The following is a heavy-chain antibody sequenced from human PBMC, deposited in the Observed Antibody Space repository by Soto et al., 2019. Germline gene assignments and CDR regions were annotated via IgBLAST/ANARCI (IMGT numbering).Heavy chain of an antibody. CDR3: AKDKGYDILTGSGYYGMDV. J-gene: IGHJ6*02. CDR2: ISWNSGSI. CDR1: GFTFDDYA. V-gene: IGHV3-9*01. D-gene: IGHD3-9*01. Sequence: GGSLRLSCAASGFTFDDYAMHWVRQAPGKGLEWVSGISWNSGSIGYADSVKGRFTISRDNAKNSLYLQMNSLRAEDTALYYCAKDKGYDILTGSGYYGMDVWGQGTTVTVSS.